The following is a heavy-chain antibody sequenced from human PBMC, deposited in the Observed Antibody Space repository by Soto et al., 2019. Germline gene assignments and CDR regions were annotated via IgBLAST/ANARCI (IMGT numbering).Heavy chain of an antibody. CDR3: ARVRYRSSTSCSIGYYGMDV. V-gene: IGHV1-46*01. J-gene: IGHJ6*02. CDR1: GYTFTSYY. Sequence: ASVKVSCKASGYTFTSYYMHWVRQAPGQGLEWMGIINPSGGSTSYAQKFQGRVTMTRDTSTSTVYMELSSLRSEDTAVYYCARVRYRSSTSCSIGYYGMDVWGQGTTVTVSS. CDR2: INPSGGST. D-gene: IGHD2-2*01.